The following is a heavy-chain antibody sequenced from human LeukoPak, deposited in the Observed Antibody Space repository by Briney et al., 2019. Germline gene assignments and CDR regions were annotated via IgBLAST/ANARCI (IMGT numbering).Heavy chain of an antibody. D-gene: IGHD6-13*01. Sequence: GGSLRLSCAASGFTFSSSAMSWVRQVPGKGLEWVSSISSSSSYIYYADSVKGRFTISRDNAKNSLYLQMNSLRAEDTAVYYCARATGIAAAHFDYWGQGTLVTVSS. CDR1: GFTFSSSA. CDR2: ISSSSSYI. CDR3: ARATGIAAAHFDY. J-gene: IGHJ4*02. V-gene: IGHV3-21*01.